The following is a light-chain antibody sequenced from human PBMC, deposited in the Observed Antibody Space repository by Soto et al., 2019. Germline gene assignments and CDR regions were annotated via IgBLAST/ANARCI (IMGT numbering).Light chain of an antibody. Sequence: EIVMTQSPATLSVSPGERATLSCRASQSVSSNLAWYQQKPGQAPRLLIYGASTRATCIPARFSGSGAGTAFTSIIRRLQYADFSGYYCQQYNNWYTVGQGTKLEIK. CDR2: GAS. CDR3: QQYNNWYT. CDR1: QSVSSN. V-gene: IGKV3-15*01. J-gene: IGKJ2*01.